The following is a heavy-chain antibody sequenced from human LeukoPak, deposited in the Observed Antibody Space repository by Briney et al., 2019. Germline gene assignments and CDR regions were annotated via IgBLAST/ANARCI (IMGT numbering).Heavy chain of an antibody. CDR3: ARGTLELGTMIAVVTDY. CDR1: GGTFSSYA. D-gene: IGHD3-22*01. J-gene: IGHJ4*02. CDR2: IIPILGIA. V-gene: IGHV1-69*04. Sequence: SVKVSCKASGGTFSSYAISWVRQAPGQGLEWMGRIIPILGIANYAQKFQGRVTITADKSTSTAYMELSSLRSEDTAVYYCARGTLELGTMIAVVTDYWGQGTLVTVSS.